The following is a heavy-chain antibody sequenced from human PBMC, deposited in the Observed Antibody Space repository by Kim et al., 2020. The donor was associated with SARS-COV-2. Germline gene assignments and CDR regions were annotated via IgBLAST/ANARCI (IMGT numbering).Heavy chain of an antibody. CDR2: ISYDGSDK. J-gene: IGHJ5*02. Sequence: GGSLRLSCAASGFTFSNFGIHWVRQAPGKGLEWVAVISYDGSDKEYADSVKGRFIISRDNSKNTLYLEMNSLRIEDTAVYYCAKDNRDYYGRWFDPWGLGTLVTVSS. V-gene: IGHV3-30*18. CDR1: GFTFSNFG. CDR3: AKDNRDYYGRWFDP. D-gene: IGHD3-10*01.